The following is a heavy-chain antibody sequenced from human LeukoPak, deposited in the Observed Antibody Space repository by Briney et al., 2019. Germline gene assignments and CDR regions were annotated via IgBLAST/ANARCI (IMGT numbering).Heavy chain of an antibody. Sequence: SETLSLTCTVSGGSISSYYWSWIRQPPGKGLAWIGYIYYSGSTNYNPSLKSRVTISVDTSKNQFSLKLSSVTAADTAVYYCARSLGSGYDNFDYWGQGTLVTVSS. V-gene: IGHV4-59*01. D-gene: IGHD5-12*01. CDR2: IYYSGST. CDR1: GGSISSYY. CDR3: ARSLGSGYDNFDY. J-gene: IGHJ4*02.